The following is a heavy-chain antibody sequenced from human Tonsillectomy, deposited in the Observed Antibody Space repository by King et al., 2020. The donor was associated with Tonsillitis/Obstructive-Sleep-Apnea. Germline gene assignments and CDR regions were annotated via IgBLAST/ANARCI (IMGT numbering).Heavy chain of an antibody. CDR1: GYTFTGYY. Sequence: VQLVESGAEVKKPGASVKVSCKASGYTFTGYYMHWVRQAPGQGLEWMGRINPNSGGTNYAQKFQGRVTMTRDTSISTAYMELSRLRSDDTAVYYCARELEYIVVVPAASSYDYWGQGTLVTVSS. CDR2: INPNSGGT. CDR3: ARELEYIVVVPAASSYDY. J-gene: IGHJ4*02. D-gene: IGHD2-2*01. V-gene: IGHV1-2*06.